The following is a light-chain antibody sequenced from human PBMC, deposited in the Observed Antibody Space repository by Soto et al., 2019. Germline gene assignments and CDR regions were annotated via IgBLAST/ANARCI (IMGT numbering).Light chain of an antibody. V-gene: IGLV2-23*01. CDR1: SSAVGTYNL. CDR2: EAT. J-gene: IGLJ2*01. CDR3: CSYASSSTNVV. Sequence: QSVLTQPASVSGSPGQSITISCTGTSSAVGTYNLVSWYQQHPGKAPKLMIYEATKRPSGVSNRFSGSKSGNTASLTISGLQAEDEADYYCCSYASSSTNVVFGGGTKVTVL.